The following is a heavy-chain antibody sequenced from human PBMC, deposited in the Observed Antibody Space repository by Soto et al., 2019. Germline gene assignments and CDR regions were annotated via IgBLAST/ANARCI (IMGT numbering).Heavy chain of an antibody. D-gene: IGHD6-13*01. Sequence: QLQLQESGPGLVKPSETLSLTCTVSGGSISSSSYYWGWIRQPPGKGLEWIGSSYYSGGTYYNPSLKSRVTMSVDTSKNQFSLKLSSVTAADTAVYYCAGGRIAAAGTAFAIWGQGTMVTVSS. CDR1: GGSISSSSYY. J-gene: IGHJ3*02. CDR2: SYYSGGT. CDR3: AGGRIAAAGTAFAI. V-gene: IGHV4-39*01.